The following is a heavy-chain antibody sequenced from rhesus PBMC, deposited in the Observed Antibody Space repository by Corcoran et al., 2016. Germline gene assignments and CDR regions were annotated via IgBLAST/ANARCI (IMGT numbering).Heavy chain of an antibody. CDR2: IYWDDDK. Sequence: QVTLKEFGPALVKPTQTLTLTCTFSGFSLTTSGMGVGWIRQPPGKALEWLALIYWDDDKRYSTSLKCRLTISKDTSKNQVVLTMTNMDPVDTATYYCARGGYFDYWGQGVLVTVSS. CDR1: GFSLTTSGMG. J-gene: IGHJ4*01. CDR3: ARGGYFDY. V-gene: IGHV2-174*01.